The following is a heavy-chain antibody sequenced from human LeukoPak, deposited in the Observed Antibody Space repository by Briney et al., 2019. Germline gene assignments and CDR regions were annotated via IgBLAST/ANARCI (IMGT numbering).Heavy chain of an antibody. D-gene: IGHD6-13*01. J-gene: IGHJ6*02. Sequence: ASVKVSCTASGYTFTSYGISWVRQAPGQGLEWMGWISAYNGNTNYAQKLQGRVTMTTDTSTSTAYMELRSLRSDDTAVYYCARENNAAARTYYYYYGMDVWGQGTTVTVSS. CDR1: GYTFTSYG. CDR2: ISAYNGNT. CDR3: ARENNAAARTYYYYYGMDV. V-gene: IGHV1-18*01.